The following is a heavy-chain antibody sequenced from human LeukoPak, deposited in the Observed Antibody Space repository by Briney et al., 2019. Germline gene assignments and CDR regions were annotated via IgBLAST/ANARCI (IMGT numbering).Heavy chain of an antibody. CDR2: IYFGGDT. CDR3: ARTDMYYPYDTFDI. Sequence: PSETLSLTCTVSGGSINSDTYFWGWIRQPPGKGLEWIGNIYFGGDTYYNPSLDSRVTISIDSSKKHFSLKLTSVTAADTAVYYCARTDMYYPYDTFDIWGQGTMVTVSS. J-gene: IGHJ3*02. V-gene: IGHV4-39*07. CDR1: GGSINSDTYF. D-gene: IGHD2-8*01.